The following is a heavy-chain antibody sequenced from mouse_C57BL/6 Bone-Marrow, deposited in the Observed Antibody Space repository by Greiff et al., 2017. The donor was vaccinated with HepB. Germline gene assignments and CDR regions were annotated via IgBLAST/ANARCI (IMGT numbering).Heavy chain of an antibody. D-gene: IGHD1-1*01. Sequence: EVQLQQSGPVLVKPGASVKMSCKASGYTFTDYYMNWVKQSHGKSLEWIGVINPYNGGTSYNQKFKGKATLTVDKSSSTAYMELNSLTSEDSAVYYCARRYYYGSSPYYFDYWGQGTTLTVSS. CDR3: ARRYYYGSSPYYFDY. CDR1: GYTFTDYY. V-gene: IGHV1-19*01. CDR2: INPYNGGT. J-gene: IGHJ2*01.